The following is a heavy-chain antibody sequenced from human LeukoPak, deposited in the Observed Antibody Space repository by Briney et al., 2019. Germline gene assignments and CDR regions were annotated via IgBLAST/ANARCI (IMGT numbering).Heavy chain of an antibody. CDR2: IKPDGSQK. V-gene: IGHV3-7*04. D-gene: IGHD4-17*01. J-gene: IGHJ4*02. CDR1: GFTFSSYW. CDR3: ARATTVDY. Sequence: GGSLRLSCAASGFTFSSYWMSWVRQAPGKGLEWVANIKPDGSQKYYVDSVKGRFTVSRDNAKNALYLQLTSLRAEDTAVYYCARATTVDYWGQGTLVTVAS.